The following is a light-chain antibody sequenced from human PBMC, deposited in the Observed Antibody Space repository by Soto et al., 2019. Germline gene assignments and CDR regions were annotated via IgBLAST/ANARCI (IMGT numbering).Light chain of an antibody. CDR1: SSDVGGYNY. J-gene: IGLJ1*01. V-gene: IGLV2-14*01. CDR2: DVS. CDR3: SSYTSSSTSV. Sequence: SALTQPASVSGSPGQSITISCTGTSSDVGGYNYVSWYQQHPGKAPKLMIYDVSNRPSGVSNRFSGSKSGNTASLTISGLQAEDEADYYCSSYTSSSTSVFGNGTKLTVL.